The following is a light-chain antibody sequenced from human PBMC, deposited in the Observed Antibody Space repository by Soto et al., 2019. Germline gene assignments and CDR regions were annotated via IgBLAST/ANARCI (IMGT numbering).Light chain of an antibody. CDR3: AAWDDSVNGWV. Sequence: QPVLNQPPSASGTPGQRVTISCSGSSSNIGSNSVNWYQHLPGAAPELLIYSNYQRPSGVPARFSGSKSGTSASLAISGLQSDDEADYYCAAWDDSVNGWVFGGGTKVTVL. CDR2: SNY. J-gene: IGLJ3*02. V-gene: IGLV1-44*01. CDR1: SSNIGSNS.